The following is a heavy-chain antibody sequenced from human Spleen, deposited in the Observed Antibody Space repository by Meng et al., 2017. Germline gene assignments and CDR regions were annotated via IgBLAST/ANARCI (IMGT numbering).Heavy chain of an antibody. J-gene: IGHJ4*02. CDR2: IHSSGRL. CDR3: ARRGGDYLEVYFDY. V-gene: IGHV4-31*03. D-gene: IGHD4-17*01. Sequence: QVHLQESGPGLVKPSQTLSLTFTVSGGSISSGDYYWSWLRQPPGEGLEWIGYIHSSGRLYYNPSLRRRVMVSLDTSKNQFYLRLSSVTAAETVIYYCARRGGDYLEVYFDYWGQGSLVTVSS. CDR1: GGSISSGDYY.